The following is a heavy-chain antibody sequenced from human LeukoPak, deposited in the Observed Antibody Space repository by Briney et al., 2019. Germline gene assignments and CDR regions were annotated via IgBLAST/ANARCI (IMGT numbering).Heavy chain of an antibody. CDR3: ARYYDSSGYSYYFDY. Sequence: PSQTLSLTCTVSGGSISTYYWTWIRQPPGKGLEWIGYIYFSGSTNYNPSLKSRVTISVDTSKNHFSLKLSSVTAADTAVYYCARYYDSSGYSYYFDYWGQGTLVTVSS. CDR2: IYFSGST. D-gene: IGHD3-22*01. V-gene: IGHV4-59*08. CDR1: GGSISTYY. J-gene: IGHJ4*02.